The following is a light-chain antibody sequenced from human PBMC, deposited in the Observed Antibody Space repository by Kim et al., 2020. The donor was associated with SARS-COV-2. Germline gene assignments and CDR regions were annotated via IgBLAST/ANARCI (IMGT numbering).Light chain of an antibody. J-gene: IGLJ1*01. Sequence: PGQSVTISCTETSRDVGGYNYVSWYQQHPGKAPNLMIYEVSTRPSGVPDRFSGSKSGNTASLTVSGLQAEDEADYYCSSYAGSNNVFGTGTKVTVL. V-gene: IGLV2-8*01. CDR2: EVS. CDR3: SSYAGSNNV. CDR1: SRDVGGYNY.